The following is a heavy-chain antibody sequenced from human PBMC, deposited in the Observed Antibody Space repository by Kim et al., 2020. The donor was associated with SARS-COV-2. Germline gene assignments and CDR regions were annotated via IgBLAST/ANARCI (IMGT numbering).Heavy chain of an antibody. D-gene: IGHD5-18*01. Sequence: SETLSLTCTVSGGSISSGGYYWSWIRQHPGKGLEWIGYIYYSGGTYYNPSLKSRVTISVVTSKNQFSLKLSSVTAADTAVHYCARSVRIQLWLPLGYWGQGTLVTVSS. CDR1: GGSISSGGYY. CDR3: ARSVRIQLWLPLGY. CDR2: IYYSGGT. V-gene: IGHV4-31*03. J-gene: IGHJ4*02.